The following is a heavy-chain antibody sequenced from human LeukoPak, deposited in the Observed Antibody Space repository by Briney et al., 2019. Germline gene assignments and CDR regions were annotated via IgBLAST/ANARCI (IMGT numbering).Heavy chain of an antibody. Sequence: GASVKVSCKASGYTLTGYYMYRVRQAPGQGLEWMGWINPNNGDTKYAQKFQGRVTMTRDTSISTAYMELSRLRSDDTAVYYCARLGGNINSPYGNWFDPWGQGALVTVSS. CDR2: INPNNGDT. CDR1: GYTLTGYY. D-gene: IGHD2/OR15-2a*01. J-gene: IGHJ5*02. CDR3: ARLGGNINSPYGNWFDP. V-gene: IGHV1-2*02.